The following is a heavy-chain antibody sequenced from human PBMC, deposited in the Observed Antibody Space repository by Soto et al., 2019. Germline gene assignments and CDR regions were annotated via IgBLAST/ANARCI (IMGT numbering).Heavy chain of an antibody. Sequence: GASVKVSCKASGYTFTSYGLHWVRQAPGQRLEWMGWINAGNGNTKYSQKFQGWVTMTRDTSISTTYMELSRLGSDGTAVYYCATDRGAGTFFSGMDVWGQGTTVTVSS. D-gene: IGHD6-19*01. CDR2: INAGNGNT. CDR1: GYTFTSYG. CDR3: ATDRGAGTFFSGMDV. J-gene: IGHJ6*02. V-gene: IGHV1-3*01.